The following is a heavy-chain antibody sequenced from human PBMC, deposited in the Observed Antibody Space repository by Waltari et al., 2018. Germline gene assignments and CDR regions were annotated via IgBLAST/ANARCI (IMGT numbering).Heavy chain of an antibody. V-gene: IGHV3-30*04. J-gene: IGHJ6*02. CDR1: GFPSSGYN. CDR3: ARGDYGMDV. Sequence: IQLVEAGGGVVQPGGSLRLSCAVVGFPSSGYNMYWVRQAPGKGLEWVTLISNDGSSIHYADSVKARFFISRDNSKNALYLQLNSLRTDDTAVYYCARGDYGMDVWGQGTTVTVSS. CDR2: ISNDGSSI.